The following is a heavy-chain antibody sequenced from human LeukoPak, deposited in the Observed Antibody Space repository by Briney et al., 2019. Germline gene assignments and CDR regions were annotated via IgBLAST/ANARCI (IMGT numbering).Heavy chain of an antibody. Sequence: ASVKVSCKASGGTLSSYAISWVRQAPGQGLEWMGGIIPIFGTANYAQKFQGRVTITADKSTSTAYMELSSLRSEDTAVYYCARGQQQVGATRLGYYYYYMDVWGKGTTVTVSS. CDR1: GGTLSSYA. CDR2: IIPIFGTA. J-gene: IGHJ6*03. V-gene: IGHV1-69*06. D-gene: IGHD1-26*01. CDR3: ARGQQQVGATRLGYYYYYMDV.